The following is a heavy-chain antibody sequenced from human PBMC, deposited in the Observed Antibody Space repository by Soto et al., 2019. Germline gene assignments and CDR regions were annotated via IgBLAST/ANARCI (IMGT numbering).Heavy chain of an antibody. V-gene: IGHV3-53*02. Sequence: EVQLVETGGGLIQPGGSLRLSCAASGFTVSSNYMSWVRQAPGKGLEWVAVIYSGGSTYYADSVKGRFTISRDNSKNTLYLQMNSLRAEDTAVYYCARGNIAAAGTLYFHYWGQGTLVNVSS. D-gene: IGHD6-13*01. J-gene: IGHJ4*02. CDR3: ARGNIAAAGTLYFHY. CDR2: IYSGGST. CDR1: GFTVSSNY.